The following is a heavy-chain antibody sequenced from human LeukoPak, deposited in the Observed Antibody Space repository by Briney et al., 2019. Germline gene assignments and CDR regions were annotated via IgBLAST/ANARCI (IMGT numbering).Heavy chain of an antibody. CDR2: IYTSGSI. J-gene: IGHJ3*02. CDR3: ARDSGSYYFARAFDI. V-gene: IGHV4-4*07. CDR1: GGSISSYY. Sequence: SETLSLTCTVSGGSISSYYWSWVRQPAGKGLEWIVRIYTSGSINYNPSLKSRVTMSVDTSKNQFSLKLSSVTAADTAVYYCARDSGSYYFARAFDIWGQGTMVTVSS. D-gene: IGHD1-26*01.